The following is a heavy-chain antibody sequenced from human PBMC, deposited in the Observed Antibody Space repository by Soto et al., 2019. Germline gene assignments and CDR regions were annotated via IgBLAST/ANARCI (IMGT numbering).Heavy chain of an antibody. D-gene: IGHD1-26*01. J-gene: IGHJ4*02. CDR1: GYTFTGYY. CDR2: INPNSGGT. V-gene: IGHV1-2*04. CDR3: ARDLGGSYYDY. Sequence: ASVKVSCKASGYTFTGYYMRWVRQAPGQGLEWMGWINPNSGGTNYAQKFQGWVTMTRDTSISTAYMELSRLRSDDTAVYYCARDLGGSYYDYWGQGTLVTVSS.